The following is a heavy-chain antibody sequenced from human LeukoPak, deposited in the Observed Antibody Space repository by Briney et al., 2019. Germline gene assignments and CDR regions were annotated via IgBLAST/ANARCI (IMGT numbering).Heavy chain of an antibody. V-gene: IGHV1-24*01. D-gene: IGHD5-12*01. J-gene: IGHJ4*02. CDR1: GYSLLEVA. CDR3: AVTDRYAGRPFDY. CDR2: FDPEDGEDGET. Sequence: ASVKVSCKVSGYSLLEVAMHWVRQAPGKGLEWVGSFDPEDGEDGETHYAQKLQGRVTMTEDASTDTAYMELKSLRSEDTAVYYCAVTDRYAGRPFDYWGQGTLVTVSS.